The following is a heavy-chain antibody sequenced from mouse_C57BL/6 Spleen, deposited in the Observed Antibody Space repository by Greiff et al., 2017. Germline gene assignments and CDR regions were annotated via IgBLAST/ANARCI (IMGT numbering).Heavy chain of an antibody. CDR1: GYTFTSYW. J-gene: IGHJ2*01. Sequence: QVQLQQPGTELVKPGASVQLSCKASGYTFTSYWMHWVKQRPGQGLEWIGNINPRNGGPNYTAKFKSKATLTVDKSSSTAYMQLSSLTSEDSAVYDCAREETTVYYVDYWGQGTTLTVSS. D-gene: IGHD1-1*01. CDR3: AREETTVYYVDY. V-gene: IGHV1-53*01. CDR2: INPRNGGP.